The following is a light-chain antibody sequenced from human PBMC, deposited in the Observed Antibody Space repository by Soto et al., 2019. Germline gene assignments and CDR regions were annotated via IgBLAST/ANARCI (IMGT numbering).Light chain of an antibody. Sequence: AIQMTQSPSSLSASVGDRVTITCRASQGIRNNLSWYQQKRGKAPKLLIYAASSLQSGVPSRFSGSGSGTDFTLTISSLQTEDFATYYCQQSYSTPYTFGQGTKVDIK. CDR1: QGIRNN. V-gene: IGKV1-6*01. CDR2: AAS. J-gene: IGKJ2*01. CDR3: QQSYSTPYT.